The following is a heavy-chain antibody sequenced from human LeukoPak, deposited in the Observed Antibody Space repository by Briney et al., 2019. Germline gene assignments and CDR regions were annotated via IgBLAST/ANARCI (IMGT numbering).Heavy chain of an antibody. CDR3: ARVLVDCSGGSCYYFDY. CDR1: GGSISSSGYY. Sequence: ASETLSLTCTVSGGSISSSGYYWGWVRQPPGKGLEWIGIIDHSGSTFYNPSLKGRVTISVDTSKNQFSLKLSSVTAADTAVYYCARVLVDCSGGSCYYFDYWGQGTLVTVSS. J-gene: IGHJ4*02. CDR2: IDHSGST. V-gene: IGHV4-39*07. D-gene: IGHD2-15*01.